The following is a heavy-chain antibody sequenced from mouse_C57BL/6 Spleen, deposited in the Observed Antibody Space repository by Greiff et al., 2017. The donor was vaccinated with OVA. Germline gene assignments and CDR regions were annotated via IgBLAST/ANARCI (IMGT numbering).Heavy chain of an antibody. D-gene: IGHD1-1*01. Sequence: EVKLMESGPELVKPGASVKMSCKASGYTFTDYNMHWVKQSHGKSLEWIGYINPNNGGTSYNQKFKGKATLTVNKSSSTAYMELRSLTSEDSAVYYCAREGDYYGSSPTGDFDVWGTGTTVTVSS. CDR1: GYTFTDYN. CDR2: INPNNGGT. CDR3: AREGDYYGSSPTGDFDV. J-gene: IGHJ1*03. V-gene: IGHV1-22*01.